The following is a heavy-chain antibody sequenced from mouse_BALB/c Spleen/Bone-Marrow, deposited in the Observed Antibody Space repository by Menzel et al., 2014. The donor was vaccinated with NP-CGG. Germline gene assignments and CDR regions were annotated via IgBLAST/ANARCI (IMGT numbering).Heavy chain of an antibody. CDR3: ARSYYDYDRAWFAY. D-gene: IGHD2-4*01. CDR1: GYTFTSYT. J-gene: IGHJ3*01. Sequence: QVQLQQPGAELARPGASVKMSCRASGYTFTSYTMHWVKQRPGQGLEWIGYINPSSGYTNYNQKFKDKATLTADKSSSTAYMQLSSLTSEDSVVYYCARSYYDYDRAWFAYWGQGTLVTVSA. CDR2: INPSSGYT. V-gene: IGHV1-4*01.